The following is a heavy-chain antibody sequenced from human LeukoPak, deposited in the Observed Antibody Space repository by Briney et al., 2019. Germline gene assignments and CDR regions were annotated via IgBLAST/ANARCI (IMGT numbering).Heavy chain of an antibody. Sequence: PGGSLRLSCAASGFTFSSYSMNWVRQAPGKGLEWVSSISSSSSYIYYADSVKGRFTISRDNAKNSLYLQMNSLRAEDTAVYYCARQYSSGYYPLDYWGQGTLVTVSS. D-gene: IGHD3-22*01. J-gene: IGHJ4*02. CDR3: ARQYSSGYYPLDY. V-gene: IGHV3-21*01. CDR2: ISSSSSYI. CDR1: GFTFSSYS.